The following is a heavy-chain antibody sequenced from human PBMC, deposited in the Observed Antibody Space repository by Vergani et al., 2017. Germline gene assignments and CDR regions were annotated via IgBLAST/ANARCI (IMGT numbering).Heavy chain of an antibody. CDR1: GGSISSHY. J-gene: IGHJ4*02. D-gene: IGHD3-22*01. CDR2: ISGSGGST. V-gene: IGHV3-23*01. CDR3: AKRYDSSED. Sequence: VQLQESGPGLVKPSETLSLTCTVSGGSISSHYWSWIRQPPGKGLEWVSAISGSGGSTYYADSVKGRFTISRDNSKNTLYLQMNSLRAEDTAVYYCAKRYDSSEDWGQGTLVTVSS.